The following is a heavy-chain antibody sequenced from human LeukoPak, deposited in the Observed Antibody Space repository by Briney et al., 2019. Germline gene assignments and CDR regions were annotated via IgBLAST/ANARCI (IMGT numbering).Heavy chain of an antibody. CDR1: GFTFSSYE. Sequence: GGSLRLSCAASGFTFSSYEMNWVRQAPGKGLEWVSGISGSGGSTYYADSVKGRFTISSDNAKNTLYLQMDSLRAEDTAVYYCAKKLEPAAIYSVDVWGKGTTVTISS. D-gene: IGHD2-2*01. CDR3: AKKLEPAAIYSVDV. CDR2: ISGSGGST. J-gene: IGHJ6*04. V-gene: IGHV3-23*01.